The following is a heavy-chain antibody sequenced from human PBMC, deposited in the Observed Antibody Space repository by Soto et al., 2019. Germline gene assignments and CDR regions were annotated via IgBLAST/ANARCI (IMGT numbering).Heavy chain of an antibody. CDR3: AKGELRFLHSSWFDP. V-gene: IGHV4-30-2*01. CDR1: GGSISSGGYS. D-gene: IGHD3-3*01. J-gene: IGHJ5*02. CDR2: IYHSGST. Sequence: TLSLTCAVSGGSISSGGYSWSWIRQPPGKGLEWIGYIYHSGSTYYNPSLKSRVTISVDRSKNQFSLKLSSVTAADTAVYYCAKGELRFLHSSWFDPWGKGNLVTVYS.